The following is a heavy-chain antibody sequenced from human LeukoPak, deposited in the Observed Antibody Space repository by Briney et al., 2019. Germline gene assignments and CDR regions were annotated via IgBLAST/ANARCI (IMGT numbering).Heavy chain of an antibody. CDR2: ISSSGSTI. J-gene: IGHJ3*02. Sequence: GGSLRLSCAASGFTFSSYEMNWVRQAPGKGLEWVSYISSSGSTIYYADSVKGRFTISRDNAKNSLYLHMNSLRAEDTAAYYCARDGSGVAADVAAAGTGDAFDIWGQGTMVTVSS. CDR1: GFTFSSYE. V-gene: IGHV3-48*03. D-gene: IGHD6-13*01. CDR3: ARDGSGVAADVAAAGTGDAFDI.